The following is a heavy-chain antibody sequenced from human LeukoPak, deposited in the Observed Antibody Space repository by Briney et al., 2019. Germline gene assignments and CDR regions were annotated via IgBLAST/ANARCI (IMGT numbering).Heavy chain of an antibody. Sequence: PGGSLRLSCAASEFLFSDYAFHWVRQAPGKGLEGVALIRHDGSNEYYADSVKGRFTTSRDNSKSTVYLQMNSLRLEDTAIYYCARDWGRGTSGSGWYNWFDPWGQGTLVTVSS. CDR2: IRHDGSNE. CDR1: EFLFSDYA. V-gene: IGHV3-30*02. D-gene: IGHD6-19*01. CDR3: ARDWGRGTSGSGWYNWFDP. J-gene: IGHJ5*02.